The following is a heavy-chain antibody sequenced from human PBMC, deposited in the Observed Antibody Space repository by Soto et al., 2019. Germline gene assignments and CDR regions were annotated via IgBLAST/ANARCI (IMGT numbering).Heavy chain of an antibody. J-gene: IGHJ6*03. Sequence: VVLLRLSCAAGGVSLSSRWMHCVRQAPGKGLVWVSRINSDGSSTSYADSVKGRFTISRDNAKNTLYLQMNSLRAEDTAVYYCATYYGSGRRTYYYYMDVWGKGTAVTVSS. CDR3: ATYYGSGRRTYYYYMDV. CDR1: GVSLSSRW. V-gene: IGHV3-74*01. CDR2: INSDGSST. D-gene: IGHD3-10*01.